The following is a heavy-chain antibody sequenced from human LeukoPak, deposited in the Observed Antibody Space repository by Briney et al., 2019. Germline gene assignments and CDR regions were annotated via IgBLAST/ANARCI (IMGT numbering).Heavy chain of an antibody. D-gene: IGHD5-24*01. CDR2: ISSNGGST. CDR3: ARGGGDGNNSGDAFDI. J-gene: IGHJ3*02. CDR1: GFTFSSYA. V-gene: IGHV3-64*01. Sequence: GGSLRLSCAASGFTFSSYAMHWVRQAPGKGLEYVSAISSNGGSTYYANSVKGRFTISRDNSKNTLYLQMGSLRAEDMAVYYCARGGGDGNNSGDAFDIWGQGTMVTVSS.